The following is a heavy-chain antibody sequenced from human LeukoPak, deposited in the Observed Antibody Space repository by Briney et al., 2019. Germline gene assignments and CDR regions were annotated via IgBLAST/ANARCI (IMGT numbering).Heavy chain of an antibody. CDR2: IRGSGGTI. CDR3: VRDSFDSTGQYYFDY. V-gene: IGHV3-48*04. Sequence: GGSLRLSCAASGFTFSAHNMNWVRQAPGKGLEWLSFIRGSGGTIYCAASVKGRFTISRDNAKNSLYLQMNSLRAEDTALYYCVRDSFDSTGQYYFDYWGLGTLVTVSS. CDR1: GFTFSAHN. J-gene: IGHJ4*02. D-gene: IGHD3-22*01.